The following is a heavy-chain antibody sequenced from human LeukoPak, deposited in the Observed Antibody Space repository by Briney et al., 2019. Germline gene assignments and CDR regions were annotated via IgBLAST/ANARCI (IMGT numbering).Heavy chain of an antibody. CDR2: INHSGST. CDR1: GGSFSGYY. J-gene: IGHJ5*02. D-gene: IGHD3-10*01. Sequence: RPSETLSLTCAVYGGSFSGYYWSWIRQPPGKGLEWIGEINHSGSTNYNPSLKSRVTISVDTSKNQFSLKLSSVTAADTAVYYCARDSSSALWFGEGGWFDPWGQGTLVTVSS. CDR3: ARDSSSALWFGEGGWFDP. V-gene: IGHV4-34*01.